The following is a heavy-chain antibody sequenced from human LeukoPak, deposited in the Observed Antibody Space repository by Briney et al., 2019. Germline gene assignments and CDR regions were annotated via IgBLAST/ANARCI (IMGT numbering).Heavy chain of an antibody. CDR1: GFTFSSSA. J-gene: IGHJ4*02. CDR2: INNVGSHI. D-gene: IGHD4-11*01. V-gene: IGHV3-21*01. CDR3: TRDPTQYLRYGYFDY. Sequence: GGSLRLSCAASGFTFSSSAMNWIRQAPGKGLEWVSSINNVGSHIYYAGSVRGRFTISRDNAKNSLYLQMSSLRAEDTAVYYCTRDPTQYLRYGYFDYWGQGTLVTVSS.